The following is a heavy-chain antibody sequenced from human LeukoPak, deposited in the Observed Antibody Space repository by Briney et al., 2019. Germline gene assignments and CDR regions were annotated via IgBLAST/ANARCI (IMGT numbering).Heavy chain of an antibody. J-gene: IGHJ4*02. CDR3: ARGSGSPHDY. CDR1: GFSFSGYG. D-gene: IGHD3-22*01. Sequence: GGSLRLSCAASGFSFSGYGMHWVRQAPGKGLEWVAFIRYDGGNKYYADSVKGRVTISRDNSKNTLYLQMNSLRAEDTAVYYCARGSGSPHDYWGQGTLATVSS. V-gene: IGHV3-30*02. CDR2: IRYDGGNK.